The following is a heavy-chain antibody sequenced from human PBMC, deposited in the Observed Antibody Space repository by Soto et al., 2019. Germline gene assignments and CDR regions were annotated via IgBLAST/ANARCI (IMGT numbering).Heavy chain of an antibody. D-gene: IGHD3-22*01. J-gene: IGHJ4*02. CDR1: GDSISCSNYN. CDR2: FYYSGRT. CDR3: ARGNYYHSSGYYYEGYYFDY. Sequence: SETLSLTCTVSGDSISCSNYNWGWIRQPPGKGLEWIGSFYYSGRTYNNPPLKSRVAISVDTSKNQLSLKMNSVTAADTAVYYCARGNYYHSSGYYYEGYYFDYWGQGALVTVSS. V-gene: IGHV4-39*01.